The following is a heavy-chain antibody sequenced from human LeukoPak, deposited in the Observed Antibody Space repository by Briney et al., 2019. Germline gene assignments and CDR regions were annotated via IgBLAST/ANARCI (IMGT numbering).Heavy chain of an antibody. CDR2: FDPEDGET. V-gene: IGHV1-24*01. J-gene: IGHJ5*02. CDR3: ATGYYDSSGYSYQFDP. D-gene: IGHD3-22*01. Sequence: GASVRVSCKVSGYTLTELSMHWVRQAPGKGLEWMGGFDPEDGETIYAQKFQGRVTMTEDTSTDTAYMELSSLRSEDTAVYYYATGYYDSSGYSYQFDPWGQGTLVTVSS. CDR1: GYTLTELS.